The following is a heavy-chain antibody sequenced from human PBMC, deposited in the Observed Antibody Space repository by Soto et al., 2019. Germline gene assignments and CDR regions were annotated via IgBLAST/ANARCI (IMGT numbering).Heavy chain of an antibody. CDR3: ARGPGSLRT. D-gene: IGHD1-1*01. J-gene: IGHJ5*02. CDR2: TYCRSKWYS. Sequence: PSQTLSLTCAISGDSVSSNSAAWNWIRLSPSRGLEWLGRTYCRSKWYSVYAPSVKGRISIKPDTSKNQFSLQLNSVTPDDTAIYYCARGPGSLRTWGQGTLVTVS. V-gene: IGHV6-1*01. CDR1: GDSVSSNSAA.